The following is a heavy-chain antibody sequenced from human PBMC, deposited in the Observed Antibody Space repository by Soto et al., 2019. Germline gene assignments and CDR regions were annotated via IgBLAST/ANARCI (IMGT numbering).Heavy chain of an antibody. CDR3: ARTDTSGTGTYYGMDV. Sequence: SETLSLTCTVSGGSISSSSYYWGWIRQPPGKGLEWTGSIYYSGSTYYNPSLKSRVTISVDTSKNQFSLKLSSVTAADTAVYYCARTDTSGTGTYYGMDVWGQGTTVTV. J-gene: IGHJ6*02. V-gene: IGHV4-39*01. CDR2: IYYSGST. D-gene: IGHD1-1*01. CDR1: GGSISSSSYY.